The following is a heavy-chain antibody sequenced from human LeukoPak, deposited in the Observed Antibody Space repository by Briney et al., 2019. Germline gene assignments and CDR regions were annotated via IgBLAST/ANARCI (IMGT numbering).Heavy chain of an antibody. CDR2: INHSGST. D-gene: IGHD3-22*01. J-gene: IGHJ4*02. Sequence: PSETLSLTCTVSGYSISSGYYWGWMRQPPGKGLEWIGEINHSGSTNYNPSLKSRVTISVDTSKNQFSLKLSSVTAADTAVYYCARGRRSGYYYDSSGYYVYWGQGTLVTVSS. CDR1: GYSISSGYY. V-gene: IGHV4-38-2*02. CDR3: ARGRRSGYYYDSSGYYVY.